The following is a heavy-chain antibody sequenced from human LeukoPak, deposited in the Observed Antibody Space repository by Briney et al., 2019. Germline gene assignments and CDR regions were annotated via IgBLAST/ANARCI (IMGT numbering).Heavy chain of an antibody. V-gene: IGHV3-30*04. D-gene: IGHD2-2*01. J-gene: IGHJ5*02. CDR2: ISYDGSNK. Sequence: GGSLRLSCAASGFTFSSYAMHWVRQAPGKGLEWVAVISYDGSNKYYSDSVKGRFTISRDNSKNTLYLQMNSLRSEDTAVYYCARGPIVVVPAAIWFDPWGQGTLVTVSS. CDR3: ARGPIVVVPAAIWFDP. CDR1: GFTFSSYA.